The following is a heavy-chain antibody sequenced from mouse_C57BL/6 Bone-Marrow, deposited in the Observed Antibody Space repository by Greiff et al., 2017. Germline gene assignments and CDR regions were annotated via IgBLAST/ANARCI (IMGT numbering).Heavy chain of an antibody. V-gene: IGHV1-22*01. CDR2: INPNNGGT. Sequence: VQLQQSGPELVKPGASVKMSCKASGYTFTDYNMHWVKQSHGKSLEWIGYINPNNGGTSYNQKFKGKATLTVDKSSSTAYMELRSLTSEDSAVYYCARSVGWLEIYYAMDYWGQGTSVTVSS. CDR3: ARSVGWLEIYYAMDY. J-gene: IGHJ4*01. CDR1: GYTFTDYN. D-gene: IGHD2-3*01.